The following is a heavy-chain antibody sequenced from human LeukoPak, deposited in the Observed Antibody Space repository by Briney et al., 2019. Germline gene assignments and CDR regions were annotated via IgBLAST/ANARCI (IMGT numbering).Heavy chain of an antibody. CDR3: ARELANWSDP. CDR1: GGSISSYY. V-gene: IGHV4-59*01. J-gene: IGHJ5*02. CDR2: IYYSGST. Sequence: PSETLSLTCTVSGGSISSYYWSWIRQPPGKGLEWIGYIYYSGSTNYNPSLKSRVTISVDTSKNQFSLKLSSVTAADTAVYYCARELANWSDPWGQGTLVTVSS. D-gene: IGHD1-1*01.